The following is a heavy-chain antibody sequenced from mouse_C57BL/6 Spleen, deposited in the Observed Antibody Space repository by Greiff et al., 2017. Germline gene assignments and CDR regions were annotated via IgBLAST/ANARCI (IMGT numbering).Heavy chain of an antibody. CDR2: ISSGSSTI. D-gene: IGHD2-2*01. CDR1: GFTFSDYG. V-gene: IGHV5-17*01. CDR3: ARPATMVTTGFAC. J-gene: IGHJ3*01. Sequence: EVKLQESGGGLVKPGGSLKLSCAASGFTFSDYGMHWVRQAPEKGLEWVAYISSGSSTIYYADTVKGRFTISRDNAKNTLFLQMTSLRSEDTAMYYCARPATMVTTGFACWGQGTLVTVSA.